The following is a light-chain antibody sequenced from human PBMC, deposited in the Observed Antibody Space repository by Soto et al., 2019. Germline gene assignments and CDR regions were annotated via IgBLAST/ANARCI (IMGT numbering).Light chain of an antibody. CDR3: QQYYRIPPT. V-gene: IGKV4-1*01. CDR2: WAS. J-gene: IGKJ1*01. CDR1: QSVLHTPINRNY. Sequence: DIAMTQSPDSLAVSLGERATIHCKSSQSVLHTPINRNYLAWYQQKAGQPPKLLFYWASTRGSGVPDRFSASGSVTDYTLTINTLQAEDVAVYHCQQYYRIPPTFGQGTKVEIK.